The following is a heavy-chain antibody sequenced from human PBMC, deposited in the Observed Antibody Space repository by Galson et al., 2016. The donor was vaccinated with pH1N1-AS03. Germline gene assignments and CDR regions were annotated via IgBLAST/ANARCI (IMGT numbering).Heavy chain of an antibody. CDR2: IYLNGKA. V-gene: IGHV4-39*01. CDR3: ARQGDRGRAFDL. Sequence: ETLSLTCNVSGGSISNSVYYWGWIRQPPGKGLEWIGTIYLNGKAFYNPSLKGRLTISEDTSKEQVSLKLSSVTAADTAVYYCARQGDRGRAFDLWGRGTLVTVSS. CDR1: GGSISNSVYY. J-gene: IGHJ2*01. D-gene: IGHD2-15*01.